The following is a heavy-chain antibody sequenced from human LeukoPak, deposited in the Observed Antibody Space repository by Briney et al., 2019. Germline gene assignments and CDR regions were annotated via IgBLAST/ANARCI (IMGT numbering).Heavy chain of an antibody. CDR1: GYTFTSYD. D-gene: IGHD4-17*01. J-gene: IGHJ3*02. Sequence: ASVKVSXKASGYTFTSYDINWVRQATGQGLEWMGWMNPNSGNTGYAQKFQGRVTMTRNTSISTAYMELSSLRSEDTAVYYCASPYDYGDYGADAFDIWGQGTMVTVSS. CDR3: ASPYDYGDYGADAFDI. V-gene: IGHV1-8*01. CDR2: MNPNSGNT.